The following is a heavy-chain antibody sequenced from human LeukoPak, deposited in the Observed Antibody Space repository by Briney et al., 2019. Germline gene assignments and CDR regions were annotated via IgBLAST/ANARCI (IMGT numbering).Heavy chain of an antibody. CDR3: SRSFYSSSWYYFDL. V-gene: IGHV1-18*01. J-gene: IGHJ4*02. CDR1: GYTFSDFR. CDR2: IKIGEGTT. Sequence: GASVKVSCKASGYTFSDFRITWVRQAPGQGPAWMGWIKIGEGTTHSAQKFQDRVSMTRDRSSNTAFLELRSLRSDDTAVYFCSRSFYSSSWYYFDLWGQGTLVTVSS. D-gene: IGHD6-13*01.